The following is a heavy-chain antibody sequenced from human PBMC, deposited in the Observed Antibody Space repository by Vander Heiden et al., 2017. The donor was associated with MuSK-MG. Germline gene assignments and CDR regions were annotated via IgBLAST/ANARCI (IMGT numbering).Heavy chain of an antibody. CDR1: GFSLSTSGTG. V-gene: IGHV2-5*01. J-gene: IGHJ4*02. CDR2: IYWNDDK. D-gene: IGHD3-3*01. Sequence: QITLKESGPTPVKPTQTLTLTCTFSGFSLSTSGTGVGWIRQPPGKALEWLALIYWNDDKSYSPSLKSRLTITKDTSKNQVVITMTKMDTVDTATYYCARSYYDCWSGAYFDYWGQGTLVTVSS. CDR3: ARSYYDCWSGAYFDY.